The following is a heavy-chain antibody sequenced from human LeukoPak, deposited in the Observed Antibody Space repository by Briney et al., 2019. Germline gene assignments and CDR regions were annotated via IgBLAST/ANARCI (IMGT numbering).Heavy chain of an antibody. Sequence: GESLKISCKGSGYSFTSYWIGWVRQMPGKGMEWMGIIYPGDSDTRYSPSFQGQVTISADKSISTAYLQWSSLKASDTAMYYCARRLSGYPPHYDAFDIWGQGTMVTVSS. V-gene: IGHV5-51*01. CDR1: GYSFTSYW. CDR2: IYPGDSDT. D-gene: IGHD5-12*01. CDR3: ARRLSGYPPHYDAFDI. J-gene: IGHJ3*02.